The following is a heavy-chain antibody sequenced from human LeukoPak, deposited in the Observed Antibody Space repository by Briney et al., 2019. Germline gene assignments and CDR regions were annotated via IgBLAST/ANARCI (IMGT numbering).Heavy chain of an antibody. Sequence: GGSLRLSCAASEFTFSSYAMHWVRQAPGKGLEWVAVISYDGSNKYYADSVKGRFTISRDNSKNTLYLQMNSLRAEDTAVYYCARDQDGMDVWGQGTTVTVSS. J-gene: IGHJ6*02. V-gene: IGHV3-30-3*01. CDR2: ISYDGSNK. CDR3: ARDQDGMDV. CDR1: EFTFSSYA.